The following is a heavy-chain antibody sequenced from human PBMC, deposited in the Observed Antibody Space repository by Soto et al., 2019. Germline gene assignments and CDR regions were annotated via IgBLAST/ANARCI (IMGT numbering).Heavy chain of an antibody. J-gene: IGHJ5*01. V-gene: IGHV4-31*03. D-gene: IGHD5-18*01. CDR1: GDSISRGGYY. CDR3: VSDAAGGYGLGWFDP. CDR2: IYHSGST. Sequence: QVQLQESGPGLVKPSQTLSLTCTVSGDSISRGGYYYNWIRQLPGKGLEWIGYIYHSGSTNYNPSLNSRVTIPVDSSKIQWALELGFVTAADTAVYYCVSDAAGGYGLGWFDPWGQGTLVTVSS.